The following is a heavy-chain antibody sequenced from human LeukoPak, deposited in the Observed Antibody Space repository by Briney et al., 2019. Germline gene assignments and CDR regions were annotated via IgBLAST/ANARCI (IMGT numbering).Heavy chain of an antibody. Sequence: GGSLRLSCAASGFTFSSYSMNWVRQAPGKGLEWVSYISSSSNTIYYADSVKGRFTISRDNAKNSLYLQMNSLRDEDTAVYYCARDLTYYYDSSGAYWGQGTLVTVSS. CDR1: GFTFSSYS. D-gene: IGHD3-22*01. V-gene: IGHV3-48*02. CDR2: ISSSSNTI. J-gene: IGHJ4*02. CDR3: ARDLTYYYDSSGAY.